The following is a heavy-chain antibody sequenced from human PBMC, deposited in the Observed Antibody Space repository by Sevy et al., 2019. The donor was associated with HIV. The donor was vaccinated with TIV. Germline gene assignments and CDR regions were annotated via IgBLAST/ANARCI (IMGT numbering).Heavy chain of an antibody. CDR3: AKDRVSGTYYTGDFDY. D-gene: IGHD3-10*01. CDR1: EFTFSTYA. CDR2: ISFSGGST. J-gene: IGHJ4*02. V-gene: IGHV3-23*01. Sequence: GGSLRLSCAASEFTFSTYAMTWVRQAPGKGLEWVSVISFSGGSTYYADSVKGRFTISRDNSKNTLYLQMISLRAEDTAVYYCAKDRVSGTYYTGDFDYWGQGTLVTVSS.